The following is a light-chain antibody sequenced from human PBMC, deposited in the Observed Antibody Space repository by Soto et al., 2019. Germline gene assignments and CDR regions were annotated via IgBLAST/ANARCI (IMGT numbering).Light chain of an antibody. CDR2: DNT. V-gene: IGLV1-40*01. CDR1: SSNIGAGYD. Sequence: QSVLTQPPSVSGAPGQRVTISCTGSSSNIGAGYDVHWYQQLPGTAPKLLIHDNTNRPSGVPDRFSGSKSGASASLAITGLQAEDEADYYCQSYDTSLSVCVFGGGTKLTVL. CDR3: QSYDTSLSVCV. J-gene: IGLJ3*02.